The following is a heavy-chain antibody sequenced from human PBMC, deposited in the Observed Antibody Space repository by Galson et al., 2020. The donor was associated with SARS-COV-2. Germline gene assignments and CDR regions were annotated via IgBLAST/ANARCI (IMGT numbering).Heavy chain of an antibody. D-gene: IGHD4-4*01. CDR1: GGSISSSSYY. CDR3: ARTYSNYDNWFDP. V-gene: IGHV4-39*01. CDR2: IYYSGST. J-gene: IGHJ5*02. Sequence: SETLSLTCTVSGGSISSSSYYWGWIRQPPGKGLEWIGTIYYSGSTYYNPSLKSRVTISVDTSRNQFSLNLSSVTAADTAVYYCARTYSNYDNWFDPWGQGTLVTVSS.